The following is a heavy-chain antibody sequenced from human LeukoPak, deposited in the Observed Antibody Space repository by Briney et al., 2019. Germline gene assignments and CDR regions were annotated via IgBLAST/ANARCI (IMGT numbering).Heavy chain of an antibody. CDR2: TYYRSKWYS. CDR3: TRTSNGANDY. CDR1: GDSVSSNSAA. J-gene: IGHJ4*02. D-gene: IGHD2-8*01. Sequence: SQTLSLTCAISGDSVSSNSAAWNWIRQSPSSGLEWLGRTYYRSKWYSESAISVKSRITVNPDTSKNQFSLQLNSVTPEDTAVYYCTRTSNGANDYWGQGILVTVSS. V-gene: IGHV6-1*01.